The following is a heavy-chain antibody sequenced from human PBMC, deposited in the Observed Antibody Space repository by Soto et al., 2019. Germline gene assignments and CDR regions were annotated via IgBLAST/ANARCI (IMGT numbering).Heavy chain of an antibody. CDR2: TSGSGGST. V-gene: IGHV3-23*01. CDR1: GFTFSSYA. CDR3: AKDGRYYYDSSGYYYDY. Sequence: GGSLRLSCAASGFTFSSYAMSWVRQAPGKGLEWVSATSGSGGSTYYADSVKGRFTISRDNSKNTLYLQMNSLRAEDTAVYYCAKDGRYYYDSSGYYYDYWGQGTLVTVSS. D-gene: IGHD3-22*01. J-gene: IGHJ4*02.